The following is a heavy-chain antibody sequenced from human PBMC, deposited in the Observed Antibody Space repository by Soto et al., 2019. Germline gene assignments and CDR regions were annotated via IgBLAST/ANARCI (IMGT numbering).Heavy chain of an antibody. J-gene: IGHJ6*02. CDR3: ARRVDAGVDV. Sequence: QVQLVQSGAEVTKPGASVKVSCKASGYTFTSYDINWVRQATGQGLKWMGWMSPNSGATGYAQKFQGGVTMTGETSISTAYMELSNLRSEDTAMYYCARRVDAGVDVWGQGGTVTVSS. CDR1: GYTFTSYD. V-gene: IGHV1-8*01. CDR2: MSPNSGAT. D-gene: IGHD1-1*01.